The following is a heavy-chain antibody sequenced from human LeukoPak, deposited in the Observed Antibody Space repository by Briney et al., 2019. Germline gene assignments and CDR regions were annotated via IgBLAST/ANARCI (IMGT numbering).Heavy chain of an antibody. V-gene: IGHV3-7*01. Sequence: GGSLRLSCAASGFTFNSYWMSWVRQAPGKGLEWVANIKQDGSEKYYVDSVKGRFTISRDNAKNSLYLQMNSLRAEDTAVYYCARDERWYRSGWYRYFDYWGQGTLVTVSS. CDR2: IKQDGSEK. D-gene: IGHD6-19*01. CDR3: ARDERWYRSGWYRYFDY. CDR1: GFTFNSYW. J-gene: IGHJ4*02.